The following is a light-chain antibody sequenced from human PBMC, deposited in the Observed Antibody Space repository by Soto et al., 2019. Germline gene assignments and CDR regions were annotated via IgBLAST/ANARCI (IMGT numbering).Light chain of an antibody. CDR1: QSVSRSQ. J-gene: IGKJ2*01. Sequence: EIVLTQSPGTLSLSPGESATLSCRASQSVSRSQVAWYQQKPGQAPRLLIYGASSRATGIPDRFSGVGSETDFTLTISRLEPEDFAVYYCQQYDTSPHTFGQGTKLEIK. V-gene: IGKV3-20*01. CDR3: QQYDTSPHT. CDR2: GAS.